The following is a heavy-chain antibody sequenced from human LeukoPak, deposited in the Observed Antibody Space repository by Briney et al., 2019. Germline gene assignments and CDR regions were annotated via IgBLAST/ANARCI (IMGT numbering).Heavy chain of an antibody. V-gene: IGHV1-46*01. J-gene: IGHJ3*02. Sequence: ASVKVSCKASGYTFTSYYMHWVRQAPGQGLEWMGIINPSGGSTSYAQKFQGRVTMTRDTSTSTVYMEPSSLRSEDTAVYYCARAAESNAFDIWGQGTMVTVSS. CDR3: ARAAESNAFDI. CDR2: INPSGGST. CDR1: GYTFTSYY.